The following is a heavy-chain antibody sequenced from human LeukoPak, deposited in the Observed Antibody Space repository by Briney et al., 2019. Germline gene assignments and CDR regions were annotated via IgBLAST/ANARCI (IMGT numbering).Heavy chain of an antibody. J-gene: IGHJ5*02. CDR2: INHSGNT. CDR3: ARAKSHCSGGSCEYWFDP. Sequence: SETLSLTCAVYGGSFSGYYWNWIRQPSGKGLEWIGEINHSGNTNYNPSLKSRVTISVDTSKNQFSLKLSSVTAADTALYYCARAKSHCSGGSCEYWFDPWGQGTLVTVSS. CDR1: GGSFSGYY. V-gene: IGHV4-34*01. D-gene: IGHD2-15*01.